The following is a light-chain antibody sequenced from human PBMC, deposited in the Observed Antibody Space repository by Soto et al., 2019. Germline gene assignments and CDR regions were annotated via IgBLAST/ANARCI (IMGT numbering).Light chain of an antibody. CDR1: QRVDRW. CDR2: DAS. CDR3: QQYKDYKYT. J-gene: IGKJ2*01. Sequence: DIQMTQSPATLSASVGDRVTITCRASQRVDRWLAWYQQKPGQAPKLLISDASTLESGVPSRFSGSGSVTEFTLTITSLQPDDFANYYCQQYKDYKYTFGQGTSVESK. V-gene: IGKV1-5*01.